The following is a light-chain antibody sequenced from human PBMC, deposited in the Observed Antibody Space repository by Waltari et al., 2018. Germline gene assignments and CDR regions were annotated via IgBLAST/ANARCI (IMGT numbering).Light chain of an antibody. CDR2: GAS. Sequence: SPGARASLSCRASQSVTNNNLAWSQQKPGQAPRILIYGASRRATGIPDRFSGSGSGTDFTLTISRLEPEDFAVYYCQQLGSSPITFGQGTRLEMK. J-gene: IGKJ5*01. V-gene: IGKV3-20*01. CDR3: QQLGSSPIT. CDR1: QSVTNNN.